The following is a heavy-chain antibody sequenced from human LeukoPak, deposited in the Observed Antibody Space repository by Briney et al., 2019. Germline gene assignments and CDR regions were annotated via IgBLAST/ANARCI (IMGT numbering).Heavy chain of an antibody. Sequence: KPPETLSLTCTVSGYSISSGYYWGWIRQTPGKGLEWIGYIYHGGRTDYNPSLKSRLTISIDTSKNQFSLKLMSVTAADTAVYYCARDSGTTGEVKFDPWGQGTLVTVSS. D-gene: IGHD3-10*01. CDR2: IYHGGRT. J-gene: IGHJ5*02. V-gene: IGHV4-38-2*02. CDR3: ARDSGTTGEVKFDP. CDR1: GYSISSGYY.